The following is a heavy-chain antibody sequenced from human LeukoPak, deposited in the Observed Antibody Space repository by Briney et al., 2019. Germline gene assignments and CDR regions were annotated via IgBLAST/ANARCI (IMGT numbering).Heavy chain of an antibody. V-gene: IGHV3-66*03. J-gene: IGHJ4*02. Sequence: GGSLRLSRTASGFTVSSKYMSWVRQAPGKGLEWVAVIYSNGDTYYTDSVKGRFTISRDNSKNTLYLQMNSLRAEDTAVYYCAKDQPAAYFDYWGQGSLVTVSS. CDR2: IYSNGDT. CDR1: GFTVSSKY. D-gene: IGHD2-2*01. CDR3: AKDQPAAYFDY.